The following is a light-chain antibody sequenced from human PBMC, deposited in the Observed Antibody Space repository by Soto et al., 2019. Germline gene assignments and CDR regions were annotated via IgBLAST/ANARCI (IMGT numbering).Light chain of an antibody. Sequence: DIVLTQSPGTLSLSPGETAYLSCRASQNVDTSLAWYQQRPGRAPRLLMSEASRRTAGIPARFSGTGSGTGFTRIINSLVPEDVAVYYCQQRYNLPLTFGAGTRVEI. CDR3: QQRYNLPLT. CDR2: EAS. J-gene: IGKJ4*01. CDR1: QNVDTS. V-gene: IGKV3-11*01.